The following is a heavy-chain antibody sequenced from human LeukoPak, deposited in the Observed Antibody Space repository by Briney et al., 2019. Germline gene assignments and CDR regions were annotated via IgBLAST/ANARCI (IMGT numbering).Heavy chain of an antibody. V-gene: IGHV3-30*02. CDR3: ANGGNYYDSSGYYPGYYFDY. CDR1: GFTFSSYG. Sequence: GGSLRLSCAASGFTFSSYGMHWVRQAPGKGLGWVAFIRYDGSNKYYADSVKGRFTISRDNSKNTLYLQMNSLRAEDTAVYYCANGGNYYDSSGYYPGYYFDYWGQGTLVTVSS. CDR2: IRYDGSNK. D-gene: IGHD3-22*01. J-gene: IGHJ4*02.